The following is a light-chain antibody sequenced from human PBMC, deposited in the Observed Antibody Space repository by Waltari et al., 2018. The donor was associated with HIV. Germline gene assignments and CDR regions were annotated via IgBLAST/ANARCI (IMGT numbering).Light chain of an antibody. CDR1: TSNTWSTY. CDR2: DIT. V-gene: IGLV1-51*01. CDR3: GTWDSSLGGWV. J-gene: IGLJ3*02. Sequence: QSVLTQPPSVSAAPGQKVTISCSAITSNTWSTYVSWYQQLPGAAPKLLIYDITERPSGIPDRFSGSKSGTSATLGITGLQTGDEADYYCGTWDSSLGGWVFGGGTKLAVL.